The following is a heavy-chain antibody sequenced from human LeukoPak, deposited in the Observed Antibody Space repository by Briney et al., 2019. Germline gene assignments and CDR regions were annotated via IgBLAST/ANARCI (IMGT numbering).Heavy chain of an antibody. CDR2: ISSSSSTI. V-gene: IGHV3-48*01. J-gene: IGHJ4*02. CDR1: GFTFSSYS. D-gene: IGHD2-15*01. Sequence: GGSLRLSCAASGFTFSSYSMNWVRQAPGKGLEWVSYISSSSSTIYYADSVKGRFTISRDNAKNSLYLQMNSLRAEDTAVYYYARVRMGYYFDYWGQGTLVTVSS. CDR3: ARVRMGYYFDY.